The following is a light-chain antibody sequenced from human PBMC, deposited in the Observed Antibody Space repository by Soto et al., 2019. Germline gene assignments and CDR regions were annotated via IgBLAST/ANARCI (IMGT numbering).Light chain of an antibody. CDR2: GVS. J-gene: IGLJ1*01. CDR1: SSDIGGSNY. V-gene: IGLV2-14*03. CDR3: YSSRSSSSTFYV. Sequence: QSALTQPASVSGSPGQSITISCAGTSSDIGGSNYVSWYQQHPGKAPKLMIYGVSNRPSGVSNRFSGSKSGKTASLTISGLQAEDEADYFCYSSRSSSSTFYVFGTGTKLTVL.